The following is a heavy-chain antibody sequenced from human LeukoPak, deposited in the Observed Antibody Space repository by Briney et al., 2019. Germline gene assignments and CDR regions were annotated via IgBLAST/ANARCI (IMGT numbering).Heavy chain of an antibody. V-gene: IGHV3-30*02. Sequence: GXSLRLSCAASGFTFSTYGMHWVRQAPGKGLEWVAFIRSDGNNKYYADSVKGRFIISRDNSKNTLYLQMNSLRAEDTAVYYCAKDDFKYYYYYMDVWGKGTTVTVSS. D-gene: IGHD2-21*02. J-gene: IGHJ6*03. CDR2: IRSDGNNK. CDR1: GFTFSTYG. CDR3: AKDDFKYYYYYMDV.